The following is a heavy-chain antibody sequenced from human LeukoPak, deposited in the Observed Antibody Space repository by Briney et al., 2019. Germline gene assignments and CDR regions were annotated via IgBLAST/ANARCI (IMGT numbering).Heavy chain of an antibody. CDR3: ARDHPYSAGAFDI. D-gene: IGHD2-21*01. J-gene: IGHJ3*02. Sequence: SVKVSCKASGYTFTSYGISWVRQAPGQGLEWMGGIIPIFGTANYAQKFQGRVTITADESTSTAYMELSSLRSEDTAVYYCARDHPYSAGAFDIWGQGTMVTVSS. CDR1: GYTFTSYG. V-gene: IGHV1-69*13. CDR2: IIPIFGTA.